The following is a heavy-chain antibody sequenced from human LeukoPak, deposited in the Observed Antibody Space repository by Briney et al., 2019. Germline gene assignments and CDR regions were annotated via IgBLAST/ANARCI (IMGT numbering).Heavy chain of an antibody. CDR3: ARGSTTVAFEI. CDR2: ISGGAGST. V-gene: IGHV3-23*01. CDR1: AITFSTYA. Sequence: GGSLRLSCAASAITFSTYAMSWVRQAPGKGLECVSVISGGAGSTYYADSVKGRFTISRENAKNILYLQMNSLRVGDTAVYYCARGSTTVAFEIWGQGTMVSVSS. J-gene: IGHJ3*02. D-gene: IGHD1-26*01.